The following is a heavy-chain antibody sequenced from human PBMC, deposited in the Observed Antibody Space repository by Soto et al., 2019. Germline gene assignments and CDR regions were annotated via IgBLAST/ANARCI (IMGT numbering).Heavy chain of an antibody. J-gene: IGHJ4*02. V-gene: IGHV4-4*07. CDR3: AREGSYSAYNFAHGIQLWSFDF. CDR1: GGSINTFY. D-gene: IGHD5-12*01. CDR2: IFSSGST. Sequence: SETLSVTCTVSGGSINTFYWSWVRQPAGKGLEWIGRIFSSGSTSFNPSLESRVAMSVDTSKNHFSLNLSSVTAADMAVYYCAREGSYSAYNFAHGIQLWSFDFWGQGALVTVSS.